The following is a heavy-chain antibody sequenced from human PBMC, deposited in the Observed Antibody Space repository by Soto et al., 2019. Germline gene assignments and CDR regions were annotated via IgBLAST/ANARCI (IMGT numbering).Heavy chain of an antibody. D-gene: IGHD1-26*01. CDR1: GYSFTSNW. V-gene: IGHV5-51*01. Sequence: GESLKISCKGSGYSFTSNWIGWVRQMPGKGLEWMGIIHPGESDTRYSPSFQGQVTISVDKSISTAYLQWSSLKASDTAMYYCAKWPVGASRNWFDPWGQGTLVTVSS. J-gene: IGHJ5*02. CDR2: IHPGESDT. CDR3: AKWPVGASRNWFDP.